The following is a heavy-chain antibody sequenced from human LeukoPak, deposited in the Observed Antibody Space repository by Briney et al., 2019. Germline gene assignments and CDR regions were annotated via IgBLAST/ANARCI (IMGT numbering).Heavy chain of an antibody. Sequence: GGSLRLSCAASGFTFSSYAMRWVRQAPGKGLEWVSGISGSGGTYYADSVKCRFTISRDNSKNTLYLQMNSLRVEDTAVYYCAKDRVGTAMVFGDFDYWGQGTLVTVSS. V-gene: IGHV3-23*01. CDR3: AKDRVGTAMVFGDFDY. J-gene: IGHJ4*02. CDR1: GFTFSSYA. D-gene: IGHD5-18*01. CDR2: ISGSGGT.